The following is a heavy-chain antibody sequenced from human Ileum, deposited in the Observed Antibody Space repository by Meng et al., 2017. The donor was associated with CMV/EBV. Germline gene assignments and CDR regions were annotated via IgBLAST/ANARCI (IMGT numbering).Heavy chain of an antibody. D-gene: IGHD2-2*01. Sequence: CAASGFTFSRYAMHWVRQAPGKGLEWVAVISYDGSNKYYADSVKGRFTISRDNSKNTLYLQMNSLRAEDTAVYYCARGSDTVVPSDYWGQGTLVTVSS. J-gene: IGHJ4*02. CDR1: GFTFSRYA. CDR3: ARGSDTVVPSDY. CDR2: ISYDGSNK. V-gene: IGHV3-30*04.